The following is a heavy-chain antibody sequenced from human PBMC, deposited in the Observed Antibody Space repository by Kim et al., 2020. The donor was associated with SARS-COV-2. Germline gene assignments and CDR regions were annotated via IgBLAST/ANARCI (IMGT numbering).Heavy chain of an antibody. J-gene: IGHJ6*02. CDR3: TTDLMSSGYGSGSYYPYYYYYGMDV. CDR1: GFTFSNAW. V-gene: IGHV3-15*01. Sequence: GGSLRLSCAASGFTFSNAWMSWVRQAPGKGLEWVGRIKSKTDGGTTDYAAPVKGRSTISRDDSKNTLYLQMNSLKTEDTAVYYCTTDLMSSGYGSGSYYPYYYYYGMDVWGQGTTVTVSS. CDR2: IKSKTDGGTT. D-gene: IGHD3-10*01.